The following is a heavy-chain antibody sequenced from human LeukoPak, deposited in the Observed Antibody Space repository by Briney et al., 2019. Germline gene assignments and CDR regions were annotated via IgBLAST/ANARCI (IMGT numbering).Heavy chain of an antibody. V-gene: IGHV3-15*01. Sequence: PGGSLRLSCAASGFTFSNAWMSWVRQAPGKGLEWVGRIKTKTDGETTDYAAPVKGRFTISRDDSKNTLYLQMNSLKTEDTAVYYCTTATLGYCINGVCERFDPWGQGTLVTVS. J-gene: IGHJ5*02. CDR1: GFTFSNAW. CDR2: IKTKTDGETT. CDR3: TTATLGYCINGVCERFDP. D-gene: IGHD2-8*01.